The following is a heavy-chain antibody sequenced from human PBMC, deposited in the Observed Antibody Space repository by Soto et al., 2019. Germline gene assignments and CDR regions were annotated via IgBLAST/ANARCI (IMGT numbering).Heavy chain of an antibody. J-gene: IGHJ4*02. V-gene: IGHV4-30-4*01. CDR3: ATMGTPATGLYFFDY. CDR2: ISYSWST. Sequence: QVQLQESGPGLVKPSQTLSLTCTVSGGSISSGNYYWSWIRQPPGKGLEWIGFISYSWSTYYSTSLKSRVTISVDTSKSQFSLNLRFVTAADTAVYYCATMGTPATGLYFFDYWGQGSLVTVSS. D-gene: IGHD2-15*01. CDR1: GGSISSGNYY.